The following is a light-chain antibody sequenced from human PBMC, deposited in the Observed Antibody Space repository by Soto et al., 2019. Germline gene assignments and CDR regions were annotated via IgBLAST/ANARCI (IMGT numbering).Light chain of an antibody. CDR1: QSVSSQ. CDR2: DAS. J-gene: IGKJ4*01. V-gene: IGKV3-11*01. Sequence: EIVFTHSPATLSFSPVERATLSCRASQSVSSQLAWYQQKPGQAPRLLIYDASNRATGIPARFSGSGSATDFTLTISSLEPEDFAVYYCQQRCDWPLTFGGGTKVDI. CDR3: QQRCDWPLT.